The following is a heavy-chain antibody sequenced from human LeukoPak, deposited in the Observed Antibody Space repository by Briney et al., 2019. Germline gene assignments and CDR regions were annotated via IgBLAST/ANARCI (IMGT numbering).Heavy chain of an antibody. CDR3: ARLEDIVVVPAAIGAFDI. CDR1: GYSFTNYW. D-gene: IGHD2-2*02. V-gene: IGHV5-51*01. CDR2: IYPGDSDT. Sequence: GESLKISCKGSGYSFTNYWIGWVRQMPGKGLEWMGIIYPGDSDTRYSPSFQGQVTISADKSISTAYLQWSSLKASDTAMYYCARLEDIVVVPAAIGAFDIWGQGTMVTVSS. J-gene: IGHJ3*02.